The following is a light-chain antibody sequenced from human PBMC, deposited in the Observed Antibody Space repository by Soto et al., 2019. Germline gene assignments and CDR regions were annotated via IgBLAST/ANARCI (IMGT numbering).Light chain of an antibody. CDR1: SGSVSTKYY. CDR2: NTN. V-gene: IGLV8-61*01. CDR3: LLYMGNGISV. J-gene: IGLJ7*01. Sequence: QAVVTQEPSFSVSPGGTVTLTCGLSSGSVSTKYYPIWYQQTPGQAPRMLIYNTNSRSSGVPDRFSGSILGNKAALTITGAQADDESDYYCLLYMGNGISVFGGGTQLTVL.